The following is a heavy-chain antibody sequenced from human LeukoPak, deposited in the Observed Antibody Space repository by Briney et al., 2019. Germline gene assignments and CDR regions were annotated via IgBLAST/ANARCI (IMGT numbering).Heavy chain of an antibody. D-gene: IGHD6-13*01. Sequence: GGSLRLSCAASGFTFSSYAMSWVRQAPGKGLGWVSAISGSGGSTYYADSVKGRFTISRDNSKNTLYLQMNSLRAEDTAVYYCAKLSIAAAGSYDAFDIWGQGTMVTVSS. CDR1: GFTFSSYA. J-gene: IGHJ3*02. CDR2: ISGSGGST. CDR3: AKLSIAAAGSYDAFDI. V-gene: IGHV3-23*01.